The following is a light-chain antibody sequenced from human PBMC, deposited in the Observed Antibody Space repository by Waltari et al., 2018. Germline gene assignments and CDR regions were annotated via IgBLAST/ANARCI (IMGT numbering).Light chain of an antibody. J-gene: IGKJ2*01. CDR2: AAS. V-gene: IGKV1-39*01. CDR3: QQYYSAPYT. CDR1: QSISNY. Sequence: DIQMTQSPSSLSASVGDRVTITCRASQSISNYLNWYQQKPGKVPKLLIYAASSLQSGVPSRFSGSGSGTDFTLTISSLQAEDVAVYYCQQYYSAPYTFGQGTKLEIK.